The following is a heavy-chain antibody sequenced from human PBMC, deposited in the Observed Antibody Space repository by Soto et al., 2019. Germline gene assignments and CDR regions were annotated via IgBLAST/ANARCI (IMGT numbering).Heavy chain of an antibody. D-gene: IGHD3-10*01. V-gene: IGHV3-23*01. CDR2: ISGSGGST. J-gene: IGHJ6*02. CDR1: GFTFSSYA. CDR3: AKDLPDYGSGRPHLYGMDV. Sequence: PGGSLRLSCAASGFTFSSYAMSWVRQAPGKGLEWVSAISGSGGSTYYADSVKGRFTISRDNSKNTLYLQMNSLRAEDTAVYYCAKDLPDYGSGRPHLYGMDVWGQGTKVTVSS.